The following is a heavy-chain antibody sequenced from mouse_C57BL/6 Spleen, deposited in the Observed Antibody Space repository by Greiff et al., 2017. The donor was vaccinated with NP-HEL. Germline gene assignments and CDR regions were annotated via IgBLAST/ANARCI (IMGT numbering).Heavy chain of an antibody. CDR2: IDPSDSET. J-gene: IGHJ4*01. V-gene: IGHV1-52*01. Sequence: QVQLKQSGAELVRPGSSVKLSCKASGYTFTSYWMHWVKQRPIQGLEWIGNIDPSDSETHYNQKFKDKATLTVDKSSSTAYMQLSSLTSEDSAVYYCARGGDGNYEDYYAMDYWGQGTSVTVSS. D-gene: IGHD2-1*01. CDR3: ARGGDGNYEDYYAMDY. CDR1: GYTFTSYW.